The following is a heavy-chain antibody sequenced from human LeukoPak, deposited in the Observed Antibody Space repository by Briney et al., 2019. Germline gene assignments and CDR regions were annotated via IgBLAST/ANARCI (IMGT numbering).Heavy chain of an antibody. Sequence: PGGSLRLSCAASGFTFSDYYMSWIRQTPGKGLEWVANIKQDGSEKYYVDSVKGRFTIPRDNAKNSLYLQMNSLRAEDTAVYYCARVSSDYDFWSGYYTDYYYYYYYMDVWGKGTTVTVSS. J-gene: IGHJ6*03. V-gene: IGHV3-7*01. D-gene: IGHD3-3*01. CDR3: ARVSSDYDFWSGYYTDYYYYYYYMDV. CDR1: GFTFSDYY. CDR2: IKQDGSEK.